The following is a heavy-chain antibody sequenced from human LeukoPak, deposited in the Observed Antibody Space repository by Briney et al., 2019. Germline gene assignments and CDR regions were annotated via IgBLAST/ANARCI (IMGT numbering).Heavy chain of an antibody. CDR1: GGSFSGYY. V-gene: IGHV4-34*01. D-gene: IGHD6-13*01. J-gene: IGHJ4*02. CDR2: INHSGST. CDR3: ARRDRRFIAAAGKRFDY. Sequence: PSETLSLTCAVYGGSFSGYYWSWIRQPPGKGLEWIGEINHSGSTNYNPSLKSRVTISVDTSKNQFSLKLSSVTAADTAVYYCARRDRRFIAAAGKRFDYWGQGTLVTVSS.